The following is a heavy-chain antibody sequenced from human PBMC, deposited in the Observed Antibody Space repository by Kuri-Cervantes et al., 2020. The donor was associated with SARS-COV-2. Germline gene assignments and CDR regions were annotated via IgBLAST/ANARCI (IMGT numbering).Heavy chain of an antibody. CDR1: GGSISSGDYY. CDR3: ARHYAFDRFHK. J-gene: IGHJ4*02. CDR2: IFYSGST. V-gene: IGHV4-30-4*01. D-gene: IGHD3-9*01. Sequence: LRLSCTVSGGSISSGDYYWSWIRQPPGRGLEWIGHIFYSGSTYYNPSLKSRVTISVDTSKNQFSLKLTSVTAADTAIYYCARHYAFDRFHKWGQGTQVTVSS.